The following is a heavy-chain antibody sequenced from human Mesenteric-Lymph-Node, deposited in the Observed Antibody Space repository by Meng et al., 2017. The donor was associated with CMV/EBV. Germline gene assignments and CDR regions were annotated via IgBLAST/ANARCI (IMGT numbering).Heavy chain of an antibody. V-gene: IGHV1-69*06. CDR2: IMPISGTS. Sequence: SVKVSCKATGDTFRTYVVSWVRQAPGQGLEWMGGIMPISGTSNYAQKFQGRVTMTADKSTSTAYMELSSLRSEDTAVYYCARDLPSLGYCSGGSCYEESGYFDYWGQGTLVTVSS. D-gene: IGHD2-15*01. J-gene: IGHJ4*02. CDR3: ARDLPSLGYCSGGSCYEESGYFDY. CDR1: GDTFRTYV.